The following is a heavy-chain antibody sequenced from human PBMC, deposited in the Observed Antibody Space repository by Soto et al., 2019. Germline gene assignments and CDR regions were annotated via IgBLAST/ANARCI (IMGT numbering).Heavy chain of an antibody. D-gene: IGHD6-19*01. V-gene: IGHV1-18*01. CDR1: GYTFTSYG. CDR3: ARGKQWLVGPYSSGMDV. Sequence: VASLKVSCKASGYTFTSYGINWVRQAPGQGLEWMGWISAYNGNTNFAQKFQGRVTMTTDTSTSTAYMELRSLRSNDTAVYYCARGKQWLVGPYSSGMDVWGQGTTVTVSS. J-gene: IGHJ6*02. CDR2: ISAYNGNT.